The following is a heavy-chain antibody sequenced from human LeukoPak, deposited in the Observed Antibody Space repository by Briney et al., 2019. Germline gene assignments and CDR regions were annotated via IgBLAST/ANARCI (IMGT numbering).Heavy chain of an antibody. CDR1: GYTLTELS. V-gene: IGHV1-24*01. J-gene: IGHJ4*02. CDR2: FDPEDGET. D-gene: IGHD5-24*01. Sequence: ASVKVSCKVSGYTLTELSMHWVRQAPGKGLEWMGGFDPEDGETIYAQKVQGRVTMTTDTSTSTAYMELRSLRSDDAAVYYCARLGAARRDDYNPKSPFDYWGQGTLVTVSS. CDR3: ARLGAARRDDYNPKSPFDY.